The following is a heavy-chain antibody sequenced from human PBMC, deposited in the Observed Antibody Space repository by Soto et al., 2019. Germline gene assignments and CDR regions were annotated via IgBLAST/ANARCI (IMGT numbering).Heavy chain of an antibody. V-gene: IGHV1-2*04. CDR2: INPNSGGT. J-gene: IGHJ3*02. CDR3: ARGGGSSGGNDAFDI. Sequence: QVQLVQSGAEVKKPGASVKVSCKASGYTFTGYYMHWVRQAPGQGLEWMGWINPNSGGTNYAQKFQGWVTMTRDTSISTAYMELSRLRSDDTAVYYCARGGGSSGGNDAFDIWGQGTMFTVSS. CDR1: GYTFTGYY. D-gene: IGHD6-19*01.